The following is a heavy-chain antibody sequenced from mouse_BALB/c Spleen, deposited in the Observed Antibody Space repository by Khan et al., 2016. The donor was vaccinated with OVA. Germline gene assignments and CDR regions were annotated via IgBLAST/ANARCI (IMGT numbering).Heavy chain of an antibody. Sequence: EVQLQQSGPELVRPGASVKISCKASGYSFTGYFMNWVMQSHGKSLEWIGRINPHIGETFYNQRFKDKATLTVDESSNPAHMELRSLASDDSAVYYCTRIYRSDFDYWGQGTTLTVSS. CDR1: GYSFTGYF. CDR3: TRIYRSDFDY. CDR2: INPHIGET. V-gene: IGHV1-20*02. D-gene: IGHD1-1*01. J-gene: IGHJ2*01.